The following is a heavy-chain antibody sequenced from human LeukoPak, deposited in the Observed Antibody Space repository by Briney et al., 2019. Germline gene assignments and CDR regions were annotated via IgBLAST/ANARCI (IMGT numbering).Heavy chain of an antibody. CDR2: IYYTGST. J-gene: IGHJ6*02. CDR3: ARGVDYDNTYFQYGMDV. Sequence: SETLSLTCTVSGGSISSYYWSWIRQPPGKGLEWIGYIYYTGSTNYNPSLKSRVTISVDTSKNQFSLMLNSVTAADTAVYYCARGVDYDNTYFQYGMDVWGRGTTVTVSS. CDR1: GGSISSYY. V-gene: IGHV4-59*01. D-gene: IGHD3-9*01.